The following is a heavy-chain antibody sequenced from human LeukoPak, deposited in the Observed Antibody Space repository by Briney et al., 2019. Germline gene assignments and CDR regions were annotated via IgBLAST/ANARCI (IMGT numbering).Heavy chain of an antibody. Sequence: GGSLRLSCAASGFTVSSNYMSWVRQAPGKGLEWVSVIYSGGSIYYADSVKGRFTISRDDAKNSLYLQMNSLRAEDTAVYYCAREHRDDYVWGSYRAFDYWGQGTLVTVSS. CDR1: GFTVSSNY. D-gene: IGHD3-16*02. J-gene: IGHJ4*02. V-gene: IGHV3-53*01. CDR3: AREHRDDYVWGSYRAFDY. CDR2: IYSGGSI.